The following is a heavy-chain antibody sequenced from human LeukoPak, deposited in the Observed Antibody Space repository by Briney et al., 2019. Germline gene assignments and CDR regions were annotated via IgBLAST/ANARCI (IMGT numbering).Heavy chain of an antibody. Sequence: SETLSLTCTVSAGSISSSGYYWGWIRQPPGKGLEWIASIYYSGSTYYNPSLKSRVTISVDTSKNQLSLKLSSLTAADTAVYYCARHEYSGSYYGLSWFDPWGQGTLVTVSS. V-gene: IGHV4-39*01. D-gene: IGHD1-26*01. CDR3: ARHEYSGSYYGLSWFDP. CDR1: AGSISSSGYY. CDR2: IYYSGST. J-gene: IGHJ5*02.